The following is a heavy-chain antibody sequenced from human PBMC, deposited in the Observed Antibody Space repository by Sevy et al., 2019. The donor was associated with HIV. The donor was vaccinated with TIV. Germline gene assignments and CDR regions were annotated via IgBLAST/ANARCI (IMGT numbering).Heavy chain of an antibody. Sequence: GGSLRLSCAASGFVFSSFWMSWVRQAPGKGLEWVANIKVDGSEKYYVDSVKGRFTISRDNAKNSLYLQMNSLRAEDTAVYYCARGATVPDYLGQGTLVTVSS. D-gene: IGHD4-17*01. J-gene: IGHJ4*02. CDR1: GFVFSSFW. V-gene: IGHV3-7*01. CDR3: ARGATVPDY. CDR2: IKVDGSEK.